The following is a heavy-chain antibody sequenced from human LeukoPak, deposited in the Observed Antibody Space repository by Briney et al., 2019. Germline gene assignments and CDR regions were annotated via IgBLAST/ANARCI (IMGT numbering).Heavy chain of an antibody. CDR2: INHNVST. CDR1: GGSFSGEY. V-gene: IGHV4-34*01. CDR3: ARGLSNSRRTLLGLDY. J-gene: IGHJ4*02. Sequence: PSETLSLTYDADGGSFSGEYCSWIRQPPGKGQEWIGKINHNVSTNYNPSRKSRVTISVDTSKNQFILKLSSVTAADTAVYYCARGLSNSRRTLLGLDYWGQGTLVTVSS. D-gene: IGHD3-16*01.